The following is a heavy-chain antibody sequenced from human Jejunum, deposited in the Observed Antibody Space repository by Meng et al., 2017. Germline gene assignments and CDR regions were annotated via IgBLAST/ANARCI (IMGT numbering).Heavy chain of an antibody. Sequence: GSLRLSCSVSGGSISTFYWSWIRQPPGKGLEWVGYIYHSGTTNYNPSLKSRVTISVDTSTNEVSLKLTSAVAADTAVYYCARSTAFDVFGIWGQGTTVTVSS. CDR1: GGSISTFY. V-gene: IGHV4-59*01. J-gene: IGHJ3*02. CDR2: IYHSGTT. D-gene: IGHD6-6*01. CDR3: ARSTAFDVFGI.